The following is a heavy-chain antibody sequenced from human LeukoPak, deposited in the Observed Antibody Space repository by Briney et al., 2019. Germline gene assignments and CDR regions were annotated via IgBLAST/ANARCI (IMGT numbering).Heavy chain of an antibody. CDR3: ARVYDDSSGYGYYGMDV. CDR2: INAGNGNT. Sequence: ASVKVSCKASGYTFTSYAMHWVRQAPGQRLEWMGWINAGNGNTKYSQKFQGRVTITRDTSASTAYMELSSLRSEDTAVYYCARVYDDSSGYGYYGMDVWGQGTTVTVSS. J-gene: IGHJ6*02. D-gene: IGHD3-22*01. CDR1: GYTFTSYA. V-gene: IGHV1-3*01.